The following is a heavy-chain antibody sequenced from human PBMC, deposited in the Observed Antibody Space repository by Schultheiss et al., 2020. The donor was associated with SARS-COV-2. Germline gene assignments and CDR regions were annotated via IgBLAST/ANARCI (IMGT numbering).Heavy chain of an antibody. CDR3: AKRPGIAVAGTYYYYGMDV. V-gene: IGHV3-23*01. Sequence: GGSLRLSCAASGFTFSSYAMSWVRQAPGKGLEWVSAISGSGGSTYYADSVKGRFTISRDNSKNTLYLQMNSLRAEDTAVYYCAKRPGIAVAGTYYYYGMDVWGQGTTVTVSS. CDR2: ISGSGGST. CDR1: GFTFSSYA. J-gene: IGHJ6*02. D-gene: IGHD6-19*01.